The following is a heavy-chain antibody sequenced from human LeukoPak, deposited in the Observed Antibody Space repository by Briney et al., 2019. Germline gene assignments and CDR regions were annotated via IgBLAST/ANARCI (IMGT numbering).Heavy chain of an antibody. CDR3: ARVASGSYYNYYYYYMDV. Sequence: PSETLSLTCTVSGGSISSGSYYWSWIRQPAGKGLEWIGRIYTSGSTNYNPSLKSRVTISVDTSKNQFSLKLSSVTAADTAVYYCARVASGSYYNYYYYYMDVWGKGPRSPSP. J-gene: IGHJ6*03. CDR2: IYTSGST. D-gene: IGHD1-26*01. CDR1: GGSISSGSYY. V-gene: IGHV4-61*02.